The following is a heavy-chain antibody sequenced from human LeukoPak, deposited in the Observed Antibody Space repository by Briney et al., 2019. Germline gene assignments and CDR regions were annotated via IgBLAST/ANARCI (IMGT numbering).Heavy chain of an antibody. V-gene: IGHV4-59*01. CDR1: GGSISSYY. Sequence: SETLSPTCTVSGGSISSYYWSWIRQPPGKGLEWIGYIYYSGSTNYNPSLKSRVTISVDTSKNQFSLKLSSVTAADTAVYYCARADYGGANYWGQGTLVTVSS. J-gene: IGHJ4*02. CDR3: ARADYGGANY. D-gene: IGHD4-23*01. CDR2: IYYSGST.